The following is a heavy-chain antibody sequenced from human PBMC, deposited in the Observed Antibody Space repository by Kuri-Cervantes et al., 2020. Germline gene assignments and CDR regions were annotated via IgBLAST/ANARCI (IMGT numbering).Heavy chain of an antibody. CDR1: GGTFSSYA. CDR2: IIPIFGTA. Sequence: SVKVSCKASGGTFSSYAISWVRQAPGQGLEWMGGIIPIFGTANYAQKFQGRVTITADESTSTAYMELSSLRSEDTAVYYCAGEGAGISSSSSMDVWGKGTTVTVSS. CDR3: AGEGAGISSSSSMDV. J-gene: IGHJ6*03. V-gene: IGHV1-69*13. D-gene: IGHD6-6*01.